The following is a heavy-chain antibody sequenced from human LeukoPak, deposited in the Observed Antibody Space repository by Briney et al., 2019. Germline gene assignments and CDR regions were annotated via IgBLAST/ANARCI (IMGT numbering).Heavy chain of an antibody. Sequence: GGSLRLSCAASGFTFSNAWMSWVRQAPGKGLEWVGRIKSKTDGGTTDYAAPVKGRFTISRDDSKNTLYLQMNSLKTEDTAVYYCTRAITILGRFDYWGQGTLVTVSS. D-gene: IGHD3-10*01. V-gene: IGHV3-15*01. CDR3: TRAITILGRFDY. J-gene: IGHJ4*02. CDR2: IKSKTDGGTT. CDR1: GFTFSNAW.